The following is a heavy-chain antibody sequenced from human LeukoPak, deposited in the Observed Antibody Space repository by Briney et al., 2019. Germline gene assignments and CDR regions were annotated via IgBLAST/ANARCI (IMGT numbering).Heavy chain of an antibody. CDR2: IYHSGGT. D-gene: IGHD3-10*01. Sequence: PSETLSLTCSASGGSMSSYYWSWVRQPPGKGLEWVGYIYHSGGTNYNPSLKNRVTISVDTSKNQFSLKLSSVTAADTAVYYCARRNYGGNSGRYWYFDLWGRGTLVTVSS. CDR3: ARRNYGGNSGRYWYFDL. V-gene: IGHV4-59*01. CDR1: GGSMSSYY. J-gene: IGHJ2*01.